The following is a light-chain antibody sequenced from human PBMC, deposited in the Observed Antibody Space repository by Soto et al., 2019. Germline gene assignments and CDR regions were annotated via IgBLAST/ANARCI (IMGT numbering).Light chain of an antibody. Sequence: EIVLTQSPATLSLSPGERATLSCRASQSVSSYLAWYQQKPGQAPRLLIYDASNRATGIPARFSGSGSGTDLTLTISSLEPEDFAVYYCPQRSNWPPVLTFGGGTKVEIK. J-gene: IGKJ4*01. CDR1: QSVSSY. CDR3: PQRSNWPPVLT. CDR2: DAS. V-gene: IGKV3-11*01.